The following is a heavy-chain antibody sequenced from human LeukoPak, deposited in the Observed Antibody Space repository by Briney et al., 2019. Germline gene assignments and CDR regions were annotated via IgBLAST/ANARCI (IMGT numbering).Heavy chain of an antibody. Sequence: GGSLRLSCAASGFTFSSYGMHWVRQAAGKGLEWVAVISYDGSNKYYADSVKGRFTISRDNAKNSLYLQMNSLRAEDTAVYYCARLEQWLTPYWGQGTLVTVSS. CDR1: GFTFSSYG. D-gene: IGHD6-19*01. CDR3: ARLEQWLTPY. J-gene: IGHJ4*02. CDR2: ISYDGSNK. V-gene: IGHV3-30*03.